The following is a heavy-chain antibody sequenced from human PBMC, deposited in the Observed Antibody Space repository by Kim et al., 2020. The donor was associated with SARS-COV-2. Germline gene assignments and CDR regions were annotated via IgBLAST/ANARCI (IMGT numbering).Heavy chain of an antibody. J-gene: IGHJ4*02. D-gene: IGHD5-18*01. Sequence: GGSLRLSCAASGFTVSSNYMSWVRQAPGKGLEWVSVIYSGSSTYYADSVKGRFTISIDNSKNTLYVQTNNLRAEDTAVYYCARGGYLLPFDYWGQGTLVTVSS. CDR1: GFTVSSNY. V-gene: IGHV3-53*01. CDR3: ARGGYLLPFDY. CDR2: IYSGSST.